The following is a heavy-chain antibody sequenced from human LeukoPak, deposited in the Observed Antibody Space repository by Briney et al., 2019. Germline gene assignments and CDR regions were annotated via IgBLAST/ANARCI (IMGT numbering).Heavy chain of an antibody. D-gene: IGHD4-23*01. CDR2: INPRGTST. CDR1: GYSFTSHY. CDR3: ARDNSIHERGWWFDP. Sequence: ASVKVSCKASGYSFTSHYMHWVRQAPGQGLEWMGLINPRGTSTIYAEKFQGRIIMTRDMSTTTDYMELRSLKSDDTAVYYCARDNSIHERGWWFDPWGQGTLVTVSS. J-gene: IGHJ5*02. V-gene: IGHV1-46*01.